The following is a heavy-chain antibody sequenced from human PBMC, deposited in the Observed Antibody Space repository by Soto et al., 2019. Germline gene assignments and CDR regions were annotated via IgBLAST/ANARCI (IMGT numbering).Heavy chain of an antibody. CDR1: GLTFSHAW. V-gene: IGHV3-15*07. CDR3: ATEEIVDSSMGYYFFYYAIDV. D-gene: IGHD2-15*01. J-gene: IGHJ6*02. CDR2: IKSKADGGTT. Sequence: GGSLRLSCAASGLTFSHAWMNWVRQAPGRGLEWVGRIKSKADGGTTDYAAPVKGRFTISRDESKNTVYLQMNSLKTEDTAVYYCATEEIVDSSMGYYFFYYAIDVWGQGTTVTVSS.